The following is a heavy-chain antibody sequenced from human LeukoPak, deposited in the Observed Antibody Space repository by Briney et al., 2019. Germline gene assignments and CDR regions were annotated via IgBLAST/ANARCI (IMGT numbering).Heavy chain of an antibody. J-gene: IGHJ2*01. Sequence: SETLSLTCAVSGYSISSGYYWAWIRQPPGEGLEWIGSIYHSGSTDYNTSLKSRVTISIDTSKNQFSLKLSSVTAADTAVYYCARHGGFYDFWSAITKYYFDLWGRGTLVTVSS. CDR1: GYSISSGYY. V-gene: IGHV4-38-2*01. D-gene: IGHD3-3*01. CDR3: ARHGGFYDFWSAITKYYFDL. CDR2: IYHSGST.